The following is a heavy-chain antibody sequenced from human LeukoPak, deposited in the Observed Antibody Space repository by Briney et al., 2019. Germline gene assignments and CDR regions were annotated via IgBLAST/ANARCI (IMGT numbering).Heavy chain of an antibody. V-gene: IGHV3-73*01. Sequence: TGGSLRLSCAASGFTFSGSAMHWVRQAPGKGLEWVGRIRNKADSYATAYAASMKGRFTISRDDSKNTAYLQMNSLTTEDTAVYYCTRLYFESGAHSKFDFWGQGTLVTVSS. CDR3: TRLYFESGAHSKFDF. D-gene: IGHD1-26*01. CDR2: IRNKADSYAT. J-gene: IGHJ4*02. CDR1: GFTFSGSA.